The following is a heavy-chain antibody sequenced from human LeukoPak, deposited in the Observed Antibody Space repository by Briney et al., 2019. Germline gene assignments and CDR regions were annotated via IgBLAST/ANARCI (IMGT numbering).Heavy chain of an antibody. J-gene: IGHJ6*02. D-gene: IGHD2-2*01. CDR3: ARDRPIVVPAAIHYYCGMDV. CDR2: IYTSGST. V-gene: IGHV4-4*07. CDR1: GGSISSYY. Sequence: SETLSLTCTVSGGSISSYYWSWIRQPAGKGLEWIGRIYTSGSTNYNPSLKSRVTMSVDTSKNQFSLKLSSVTAADTAVYYCARDRPIVVPAAIHYYCGMDVWGQGTTVTVSS.